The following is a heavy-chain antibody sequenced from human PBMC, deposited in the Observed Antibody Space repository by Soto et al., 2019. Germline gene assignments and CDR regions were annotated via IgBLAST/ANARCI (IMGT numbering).Heavy chain of an antibody. CDR2: ISGSGGRT. J-gene: IGHJ5*02. D-gene: IGHD2-2*01. CDR1: GFTFSSYA. CDR3: AKETIVVVPAAQGDWFDP. Sequence: EVQLLESGGGLVQPGGSLRLSCAASGFTFSSYAMSWVRQAPGKGLEWVSAISGSGGRTYYADSVKGRFTISRDNSKNTLYLQMNSLRAEDTAVYYCAKETIVVVPAAQGDWFDPWGQGTLVTVSS. V-gene: IGHV3-23*01.